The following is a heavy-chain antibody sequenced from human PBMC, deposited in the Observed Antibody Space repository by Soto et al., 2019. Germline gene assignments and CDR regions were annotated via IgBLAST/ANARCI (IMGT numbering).Heavy chain of an antibody. V-gene: IGHV1-8*01. CDR3: ARGQNCYDSSGYYNWFDP. D-gene: IGHD3-22*01. CDR2: MNPNSGNT. Sequence: ASVKVSCKASGYTFTSYDINWVRQATGQGLEWMGWMNPNSGNTGYAQKFQGRVTMTRNTSISTAYMELSSLRSEDTAVYYCARGQNCYDSSGYYNWFDPWGQGTLVTVS. J-gene: IGHJ5*02. CDR1: GYTFTSYD.